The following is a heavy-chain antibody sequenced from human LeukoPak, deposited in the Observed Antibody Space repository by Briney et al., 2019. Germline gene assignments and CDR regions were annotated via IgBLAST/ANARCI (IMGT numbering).Heavy chain of an antibody. V-gene: IGHV1-24*01. CDR1: GYTLTELS. CDR3: AKDRYDILTGYSEAYFDY. D-gene: IGHD3-9*01. Sequence: GASVKVSCKVSGYTLTELSMHWVRQAPGRGLEWMGGFDPEDGETIYAQKFQGRVTMTEDTSTDTAYMELSSLRAEDTAVYYCAKDRYDILTGYSEAYFDYWGQGTLVTVSS. J-gene: IGHJ4*02. CDR2: FDPEDGET.